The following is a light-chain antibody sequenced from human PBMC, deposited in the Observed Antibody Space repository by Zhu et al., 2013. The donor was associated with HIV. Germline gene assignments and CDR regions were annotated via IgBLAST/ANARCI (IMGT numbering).Light chain of an antibody. Sequence: HSVVTQPPSVSGTPGQRVAISCSGSVSNIGRNVVHWYLQVPGTAPKLLIYSSNERPSGVPDRFSASKSGTSASLAISGIQSEDEAYYYCGAWDDSLRAVLIGGGTKLTVL. CDR2: SSN. CDR3: GAWDDSLRAVL. V-gene: IGLV1-44*01. CDR1: VSNIGRNV. J-gene: IGLJ2*01.